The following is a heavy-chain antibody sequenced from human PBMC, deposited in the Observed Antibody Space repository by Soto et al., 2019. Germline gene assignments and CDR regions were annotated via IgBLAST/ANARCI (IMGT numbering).Heavy chain of an antibody. J-gene: IGHJ6*02. CDR1: GYTFTSYA. CDR2: INAGNGNT. Sequence: GASVKVSCKASGYTFTSYAMHWVRQAPGQRLEWMGWINAGNGNTKYSQKFQGRVTITRDTSASTAYMELSSLRSEDTAVYYCARALRAADIPGYYYGMDVWGQGTTVTVSS. D-gene: IGHD2-2*02. CDR3: ARALRAADIPGYYYGMDV. V-gene: IGHV1-3*01.